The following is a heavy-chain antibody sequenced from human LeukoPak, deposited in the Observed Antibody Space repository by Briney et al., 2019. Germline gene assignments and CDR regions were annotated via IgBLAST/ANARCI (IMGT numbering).Heavy chain of an antibody. CDR2: INHSGST. CDR3: ARAGMPYYYYYYMDV. V-gene: IGHV4-34*01. Sequence: PSETLSLTCAVYGGSFSGYYWSWIRQPPGKGLEWIGEINHSGSTNYNPSLKSRVTVSVDTSKNQFSLRLTSVTAADTAVYYCARAGMPYYYYYYMDVWGKGTTVTVSS. CDR1: GGSFSGYY. J-gene: IGHJ6*03. D-gene: IGHD3-10*01.